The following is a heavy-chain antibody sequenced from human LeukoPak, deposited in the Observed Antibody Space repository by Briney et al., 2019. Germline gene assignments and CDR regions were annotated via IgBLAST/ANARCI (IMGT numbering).Heavy chain of an antibody. V-gene: IGHV3-48*04. Sequence: QPGGSLRLSCAASGFAFSSYSMNWVRQAPGKGLEWVSYISSSSSTIYYADSVKGRFTISRDNAKNSLYLQMNSLRAEDTAVYYCARGGVYGDYSSDYWGQGTLVTVSS. CDR3: ARGGVYGDYSSDY. J-gene: IGHJ4*02. CDR1: GFAFSSYS. D-gene: IGHD4-17*01. CDR2: ISSSSSTI.